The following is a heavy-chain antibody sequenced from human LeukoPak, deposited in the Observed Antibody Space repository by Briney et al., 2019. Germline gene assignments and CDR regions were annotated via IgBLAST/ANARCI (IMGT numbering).Heavy chain of an antibody. CDR2: INAYNGNT. D-gene: IGHD4-17*01. CDR1: GYTFTSYG. Sequence: GASVKVSCKASGYTFTSYGISWVRQAPGQGLEWMGWINAYNGNTNYAQKFQGRVTMTEDTSTDTAYMELSSLYFEDTAVYYCATLEPEPGDFGGLAYWGQGTLVTVSS. V-gene: IGHV1-18*01. CDR3: ATLEPEPGDFGGLAY. J-gene: IGHJ4*02.